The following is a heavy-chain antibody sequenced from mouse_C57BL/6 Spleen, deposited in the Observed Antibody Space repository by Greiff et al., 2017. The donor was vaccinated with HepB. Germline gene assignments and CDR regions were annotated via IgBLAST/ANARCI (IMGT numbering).Heavy chain of an antibody. V-gene: IGHV1-55*01. CDR1: GYTFTSYW. D-gene: IGHD2-3*01. J-gene: IGHJ4*01. Sequence: QVQLQQPGAELVKPGASVKMSCKASGYTFTSYWITWVKQRPGQGLEWIGDIYPGSGSTNYNEKFKSKATLTVDTSSSTAYIQLSSLTSEDSAVYYCARRGIYDGYYYYAMDYWGQGTSVTVSS. CDR3: ARRGIYDGYYYYAMDY. CDR2: IYPGSGST.